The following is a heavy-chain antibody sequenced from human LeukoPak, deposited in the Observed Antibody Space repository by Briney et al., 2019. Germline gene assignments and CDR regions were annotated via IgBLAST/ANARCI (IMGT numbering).Heavy chain of an antibody. CDR3: ARVVGANDGFDP. CDR1: GFTFSNYA. Sequence: GGSLRLSCAASGFTFSNYAMNWVRQAPGKGLEWVSTISGSGGSTYYADSVKGRFTISRDNSKNTLYLQMNSLRAEDTAVYYCARVVGANDGFDPWGQGTLVTVSS. D-gene: IGHD1-26*01. CDR2: ISGSGGST. J-gene: IGHJ5*02. V-gene: IGHV3-23*01.